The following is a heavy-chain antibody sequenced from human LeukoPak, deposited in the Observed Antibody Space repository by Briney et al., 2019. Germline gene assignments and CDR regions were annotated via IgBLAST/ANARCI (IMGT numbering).Heavy chain of an antibody. CDR3: ARGDHDSSGYYLAEYFQH. CDR2: INPNSGGT. J-gene: IGHJ1*01. V-gene: IGHV1-2*06. CDR1: GYTFTGYY. D-gene: IGHD3-22*01. Sequence: ASVKVSCKASGYTFTGYYMHWVRQAPGQGLEWMGRINPNSGGTNYAQKFQGRVTMTRDTSISTAYMELSSLRSEDTAVYYCARGDHDSSGYYLAEYFQHWGQGTLVTVSS.